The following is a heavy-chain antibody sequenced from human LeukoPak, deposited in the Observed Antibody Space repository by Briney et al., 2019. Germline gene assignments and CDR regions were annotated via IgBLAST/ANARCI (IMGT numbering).Heavy chain of an antibody. J-gene: IGHJ5*02. CDR3: ARDPFDGSGSYVPWFDP. CDR2: ISSSSSYI. CDR1: GFTFSSYS. D-gene: IGHD3-10*01. Sequence: PGGSLRLSCAASGFTFSSYSMNWVRQAPGKGLEWVSSISSSSSYIYYADSVKGRFTISRDNAKNSLYLQMNSLRAEDTAVYYCARDPFDGSGSYVPWFDPWGQGPLVTVSS. V-gene: IGHV3-21*01.